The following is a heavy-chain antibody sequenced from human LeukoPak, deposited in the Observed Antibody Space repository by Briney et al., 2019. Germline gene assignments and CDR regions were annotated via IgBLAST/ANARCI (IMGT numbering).Heavy chain of an antibody. V-gene: IGHV3-33*01. D-gene: IGHD2-15*01. J-gene: IGHJ3*02. CDR2: IWYDGSNV. CDR3: AREADCSGGSCYRGAFDI. CDR1: GFTFSQYA. Sequence: PGGPLRLSCVAAGFTFSQYAMHWVRQAPGKGLEWVAAIWYDGSNVYYADSVKGRFTISRDNSKNTLSLQMNSLRDEDTAVYYCAREADCSGGSCYRGAFDIWGQGTMVTVSS.